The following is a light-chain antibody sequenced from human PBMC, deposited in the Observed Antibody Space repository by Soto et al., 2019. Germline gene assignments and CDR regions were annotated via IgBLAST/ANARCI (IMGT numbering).Light chain of an antibody. Sequence: LSHSPASLSLSQGHEDTLTYRASQSVSSYLAWYQQKPGQAPRLLIYDASNRASGVPSRFSGSGSGTDFTLTISCLEPEDFAAYYCQQSSNLPITFGQGTRLEIK. CDR2: DAS. CDR1: QSVSSY. J-gene: IGKJ5*01. CDR3: QQSSNLPIT. V-gene: IGKV3-11*01.